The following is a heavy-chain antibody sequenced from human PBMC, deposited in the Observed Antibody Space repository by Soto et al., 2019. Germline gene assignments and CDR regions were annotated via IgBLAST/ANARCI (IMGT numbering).Heavy chain of an antibody. CDR3: ARERGGYGLFDS. J-gene: IGHJ4*02. CDR1: GGSISNAAHS. Sequence: SETLSLTCTVSGGSISNAAHSWSWIRQPPGKGLEWIGYIYPSGMPFYNPSLRSRVTISIDRSNDQFSLNLKSVTAADTAVYYCARERGGYGLFDSWGQGTLVTVS. D-gene: IGHD5-18*01. V-gene: IGHV4-30-2*01. CDR2: IYPSGMP.